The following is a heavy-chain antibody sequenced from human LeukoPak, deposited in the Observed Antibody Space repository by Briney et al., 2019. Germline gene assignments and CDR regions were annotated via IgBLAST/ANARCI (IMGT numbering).Heavy chain of an antibody. CDR3: ATGPSSGWYGDY. V-gene: IGHV1-18*01. Sequence: GASVKVSCKASGYTFTSYGISWVRQAPGQGLEWMGWISAYNGNTNYAQKLQGRVTMTTDTSTSTVYLELSSLRSEDTAVYYCATGPSSGWYGDYWGQGTLVTVSS. CDR2: ISAYNGNT. J-gene: IGHJ4*02. CDR1: GYTFTSYG. D-gene: IGHD6-19*01.